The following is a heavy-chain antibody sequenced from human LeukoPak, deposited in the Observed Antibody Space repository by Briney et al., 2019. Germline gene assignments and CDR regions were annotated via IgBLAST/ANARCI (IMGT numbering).Heavy chain of an antibody. CDR3: AKEDYYDSSGYYYSDY. J-gene: IGHJ4*02. V-gene: IGHV3-23*01. D-gene: IGHD3-22*01. CDR1: GFTVSNNY. CDR2: ISGSGGST. Sequence: GGSLRLSCTASGFTVSNNYVSWVRQAPGKGLEWVSAISGSGGSTYYADSVKGRFTISRDNSKNTLYLQMNSLRAEDTAVYYCAKEDYYDSSGYYYSDYWGQGTLVTVSS.